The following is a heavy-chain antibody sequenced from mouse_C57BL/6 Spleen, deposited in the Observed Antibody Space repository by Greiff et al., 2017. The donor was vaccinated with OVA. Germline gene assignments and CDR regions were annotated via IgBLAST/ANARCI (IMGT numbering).Heavy chain of an antibody. J-gene: IGHJ3*01. Sequence: QVQLQQSGAELVRPGASVTLSCKASGYTFTDYEMHWVKQTPVHGLEWIGAIDPETGGTAYNQKFKGKAILTADKSSSTAYMELRSLTSEDSAVYYCTRRPGGGWFAYWGQGTLVTVSA. CDR2: IDPETGGT. V-gene: IGHV1-15*01. CDR3: TRRPGGGWFAY. D-gene: IGHD1-1*02. CDR1: GYTFTDYE.